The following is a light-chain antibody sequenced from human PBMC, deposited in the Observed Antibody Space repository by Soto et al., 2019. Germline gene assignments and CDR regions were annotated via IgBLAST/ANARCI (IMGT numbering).Light chain of an antibody. CDR3: AAWDDSLNGPYV. CDR1: SSNIGSNT. J-gene: IGLJ1*01. V-gene: IGLV1-44*01. CDR2: SNN. Sequence: QSVLTQPPSASGTPGQRVTISCYGSSSNIGSNTVNWYQQLPGTAPKLLTYSNNQLPSGVPDRFSGSKSGTSASLAISGLQAEDEADYYCAAWDDSLNGPYVFGTGTKVTVL.